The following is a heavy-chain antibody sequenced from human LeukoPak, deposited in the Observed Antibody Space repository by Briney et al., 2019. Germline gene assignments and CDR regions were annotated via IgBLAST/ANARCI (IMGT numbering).Heavy chain of an antibody. CDR2: ISSSGSTI. V-gene: IGHV3-48*03. D-gene: IGHD2-15*01. Sequence: GGSLRLSCAASGFTFSSYEMNWVRQAPGKGLEWVSYISSSGSTIYYADSVKGRFTIPRDNAKNSLYLQMNSLRAEDTAVYYCARIGYCSGGSCYSGFAYYYYGMDVWGQGTTVTVSS. CDR1: GFTFSSYE. CDR3: ARIGYCSGGSCYSGFAYYYYGMDV. J-gene: IGHJ6*02.